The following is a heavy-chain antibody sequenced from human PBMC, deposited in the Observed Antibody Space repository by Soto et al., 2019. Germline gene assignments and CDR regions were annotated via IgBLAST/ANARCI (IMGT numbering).Heavy chain of an antibody. J-gene: IGHJ4*02. V-gene: IGHV1-18*01. CDR1: GYTFTNYG. D-gene: IGHD3-10*02. CDR2: TSAYNGNT. CDR3: ARDYYIRAKFDY. Sequence: QVQLVQSGGEVKRPGASVKVSCKTSGYTFTNYGISWVRQAPGRGLEWLGWTSAYNGNTNYAQKFQDRVTMTTDTSTSTFYMELRGLRSDDTAVYYCARDYYIRAKFDYWGQGALVTVSS.